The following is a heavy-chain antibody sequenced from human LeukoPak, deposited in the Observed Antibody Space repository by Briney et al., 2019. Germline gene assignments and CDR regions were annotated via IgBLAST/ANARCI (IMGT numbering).Heavy chain of an antibody. CDR3: AKSKQLVLDY. Sequence: GGSLRLSCAASGFTFDDYGMSWVRQGPGKGLEWVSAIGGSGGSTYYADSVKGRFTISRDNSKNTLYLQMNSLRAEDTAVYYCAKSKQLVLDYWGQGTLVTVSS. J-gene: IGHJ4*02. CDR1: GFTFDDYG. D-gene: IGHD6-13*01. V-gene: IGHV3-23*01. CDR2: IGGSGGST.